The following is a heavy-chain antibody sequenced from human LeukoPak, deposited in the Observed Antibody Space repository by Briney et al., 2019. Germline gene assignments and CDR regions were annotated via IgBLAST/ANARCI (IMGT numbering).Heavy chain of an antibody. D-gene: IGHD6-13*01. V-gene: IGHV3-23*01. CDR1: GSTFSSYA. Sequence: PGGSLRLSCAASGSTFSSYAMNWVRQAPGKGLEWVSAISGSGGSTYYADSVKGRFTISRDNSKNTLYLQMNSLRAEDTAVYYCAKSFEGSSWDLFDYWGQGTLATVSS. J-gene: IGHJ4*02. CDR2: ISGSGGST. CDR3: AKSFEGSSWDLFDY.